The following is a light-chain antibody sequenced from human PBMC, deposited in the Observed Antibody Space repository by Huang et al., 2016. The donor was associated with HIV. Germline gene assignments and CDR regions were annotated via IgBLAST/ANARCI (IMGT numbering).Light chain of an antibody. CDR2: WAS. J-gene: IGKJ2*01. Sequence: DIVMTQSPDSLAVPLGERATISCKSSQSVLSGSTNKHVLAWYQQKPGHSPKLLIYWASAREAGVPDRFSGSGSGTDFTLTISSLQAEDVAIYYCQQYFSVPPTFGQGTKLEI. CDR1: QSVLSGSTNKHV. V-gene: IGKV4-1*01. CDR3: QQYFSVPPT.